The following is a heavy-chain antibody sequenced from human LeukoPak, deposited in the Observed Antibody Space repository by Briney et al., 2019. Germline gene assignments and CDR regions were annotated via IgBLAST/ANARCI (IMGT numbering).Heavy chain of an antibody. CDR3: AKESHDSGSFDY. CDR2: ISWNSGSI. CDR1: GFTFSSYS. V-gene: IGHV3-9*01. Sequence: PGGSLRLSCAASGFTFSSYSMNWVRQAPGKGLEWVSGISWNSGSIGYADSVKGRFTISRDNAKNSLYLQMNSLRAEDTALYYCAKESHDSGSFDYWGREPWSPSPQ. D-gene: IGHD3-22*01. J-gene: IGHJ4*02.